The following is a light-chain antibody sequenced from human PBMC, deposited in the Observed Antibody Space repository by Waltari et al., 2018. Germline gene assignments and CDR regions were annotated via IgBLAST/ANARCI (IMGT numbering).Light chain of an antibody. CDR3: MQGTHWPWT. CDR2: RVS. V-gene: IGKV2-30*02. J-gene: IGKJ1*01. CDR1: QSLVPCGGNTY. Sequence: DVAMTQSPLSLPVTLGQPASISCSSSQSLVPCGGNTYLNWFQQRPGQSPRRRFYRVSNRDSGVPDRFSGSGSGTEFTLKISRVEAEDVGVYYCMQGTHWPWTFGQGTKVEIK.